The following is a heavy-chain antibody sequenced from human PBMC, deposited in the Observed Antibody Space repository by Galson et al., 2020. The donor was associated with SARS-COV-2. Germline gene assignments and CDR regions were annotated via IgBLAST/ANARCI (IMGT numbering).Heavy chain of an antibody. Sequence: GESLKISCAASGFTFSSYGMHWVRQAPGKGLEWVAVIWYDGSNKYYADSVKGRFTISRDNSKNTLYLQMNSLRAEDTAVYYCAKDVGQQWPRYYFDYWGHGTLVTVSS. D-gene: IGHD6-19*01. CDR2: IWYDGSNK. J-gene: IGHJ4*01. CDR1: GFTFSSYG. CDR3: AKDVGQQWPRYYFDY. V-gene: IGHV3-33*06.